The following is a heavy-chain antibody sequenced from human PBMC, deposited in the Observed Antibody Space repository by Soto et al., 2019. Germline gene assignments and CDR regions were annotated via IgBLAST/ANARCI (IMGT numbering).Heavy chain of an antibody. V-gene: IGHV4-59*12. Sequence: PSETLSLTCTVSGGSISSYYWSWIRQPPGKGLEWIGYIYYSGSTNYNPSLKSRVTISVDTSKNQFSLKLSSVTAVDTAVYYCARRDIQGPIDYWGQGTLVPVSS. CDR2: IYYSGST. J-gene: IGHJ4*02. CDR1: GGSISSYY. CDR3: ARRDIQGPIDY.